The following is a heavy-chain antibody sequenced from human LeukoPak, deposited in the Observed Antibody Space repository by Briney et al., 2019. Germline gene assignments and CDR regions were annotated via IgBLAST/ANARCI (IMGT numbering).Heavy chain of an antibody. CDR2: ISGSGGST. Sequence: RGSLRLSCATSGFTLSSYAMSWVRQAPGKGLEWVSAISGSGGSTYYADSVKGRFTISRDSSKNTLYLQMNSLRAEDTAVYYCAKGHSSSWYRGAFDIWGQGTMVTVSS. CDR3: AKGHSSSWYRGAFDI. D-gene: IGHD6-13*01. CDR1: GFTLSSYA. V-gene: IGHV3-23*01. J-gene: IGHJ3*02.